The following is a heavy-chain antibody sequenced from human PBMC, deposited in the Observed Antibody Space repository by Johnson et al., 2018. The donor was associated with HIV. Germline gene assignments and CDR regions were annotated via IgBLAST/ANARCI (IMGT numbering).Heavy chain of an antibody. J-gene: IGHJ3*02. Sequence: VQLVESGGGLVHPGGSLRLSCAASGFTVISNYMSWVRQAPGKVLEWVSVIYSGGSTYYADSVKGRFTISRDNSKNTLYLQMNSLRAEDTAVYYCAREDSAFDIWGQGTMVTVSS. CDR3: AREDSAFDI. CDR2: IYSGGST. V-gene: IGHV3-66*01. CDR1: GFTVISNY.